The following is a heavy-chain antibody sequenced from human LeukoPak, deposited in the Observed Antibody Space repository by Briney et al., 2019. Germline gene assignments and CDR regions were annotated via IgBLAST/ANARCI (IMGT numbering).Heavy chain of an antibody. J-gene: IGHJ4*02. CDR1: GFTFSSYA. V-gene: IGHV3-23*01. Sequence: GGSLRLSCTASGFTFSSYAMSWVRQAPGKGLEWVSAISGSGGSTYYADSVKGRFTISSDNSKNTLYLQMNSLRAEDTAVYYCAKELAVAATLYYFDYWGQGTLVTVSS. D-gene: IGHD6-19*01. CDR2: ISGSGGST. CDR3: AKELAVAATLYYFDY.